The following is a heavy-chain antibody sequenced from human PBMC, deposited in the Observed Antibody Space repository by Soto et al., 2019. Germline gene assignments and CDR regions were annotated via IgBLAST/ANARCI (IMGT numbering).Heavy chain of an antibody. CDR3: AKDLAGRLRGAGFDY. CDR1: GFTFSSYG. J-gene: IGHJ4*02. Sequence: QVQLVESGGGVVQPGRSLRLSCAASGFTFSSYGMHWVRQAPGKGLEWVAVISYDGSNKYYADSVKGRFTISRDNSKNTLYLQMNSLRAEDTAVYYCAKDLAGRLRGAGFDYWGQGTLVTVSS. D-gene: IGHD4-17*01. CDR2: ISYDGSNK. V-gene: IGHV3-30*18.